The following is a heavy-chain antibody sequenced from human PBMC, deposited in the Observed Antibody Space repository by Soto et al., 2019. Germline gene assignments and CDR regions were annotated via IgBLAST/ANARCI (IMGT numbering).Heavy chain of an antibody. D-gene: IGHD2-2*01. Sequence: EVQLLESGGGLVQPGGSLRLSCAASGFTFTNYAMGWIRQAPGKGLEWVSGTSGSGGSTYYADSVKGRFTISRENSKSTLYLQMTSLRSEDTAVYYCAKGVPQPKEYYFDDWGQGTLVTVSS. CDR1: GFTFTNYA. V-gene: IGHV3-23*01. J-gene: IGHJ4*02. CDR3: AKGVPQPKEYYFDD. CDR2: TSGSGGST.